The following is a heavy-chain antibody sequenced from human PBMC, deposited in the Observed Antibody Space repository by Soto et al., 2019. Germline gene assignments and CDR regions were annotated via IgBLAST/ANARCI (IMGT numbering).Heavy chain of an antibody. V-gene: IGHV3-11*01. CDR2: ISSSGSTI. CDR3: ARPLYYYDSSGVQH. J-gene: IGHJ1*01. D-gene: IGHD3-22*01. CDR1: GFTFSDYY. Sequence: GGSLRLSCAASGFTFSDYYMSWIRQAPGKGVEWVSYISSSGSTIYYADSAKGRFTISRDNAKNSLYLQMNSLRDEDTAVSYRARPLYYYDSSGVQHWGQRTLVTVSS.